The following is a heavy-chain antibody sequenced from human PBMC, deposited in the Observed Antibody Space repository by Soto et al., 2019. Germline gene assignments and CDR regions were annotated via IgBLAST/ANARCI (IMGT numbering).Heavy chain of an antibody. D-gene: IGHD4-17*01. CDR1: GGSISSSSYY. CDR3: ASLRSTVVSFDY. Sequence: ASETLSLTCTVSGGSISSSSYYWGWIRQPPGKGLEWIGSIYYSGSTYYNPSLKSRVTISVDTSKNQFSLKLSSVTAADTAVYYCASLRSTVVSFDYWGQGTLVTVSS. V-gene: IGHV4-39*01. J-gene: IGHJ4*02. CDR2: IYYSGST.